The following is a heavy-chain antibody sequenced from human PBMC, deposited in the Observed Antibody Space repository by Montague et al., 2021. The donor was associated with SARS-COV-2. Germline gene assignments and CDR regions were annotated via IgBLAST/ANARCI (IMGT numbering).Heavy chain of an antibody. D-gene: IGHD3-3*01. Sequence: SETLSLTCAVYGGSFSAHSWSWIRQSPGKGLEWIGEINHRGSTTYMSSLKSRVTMSVDTSKNQFSLKMSSVTAADTAIYYSARGGLAGGNYDIWSFSYTSPLDYWGQGTQVTVSS. V-gene: IGHV4-34*01. CDR1: GGSFSAHS. J-gene: IGHJ4*02. CDR3: ARGGLAGGNYDIWSFSYTSPLDY. CDR2: INHRGST.